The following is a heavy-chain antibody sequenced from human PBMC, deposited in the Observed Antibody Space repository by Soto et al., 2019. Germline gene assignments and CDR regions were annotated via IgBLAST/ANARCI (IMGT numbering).Heavy chain of an antibody. CDR3: ARASGIGVGTTSY. D-gene: IGHD3-22*01. V-gene: IGHV1-24*01. Sequence: ASVKVSCKVSGYTLTELSMHWVRQAPGKGLEWMGGFDPEDGETIYAQKFQGRVTMTTDTATNTAYMELRSLRSDDTAVYYCARASGIGVGTTSYWGQGTLVTVSS. J-gene: IGHJ4*02. CDR2: FDPEDGET. CDR1: GYTLTELS.